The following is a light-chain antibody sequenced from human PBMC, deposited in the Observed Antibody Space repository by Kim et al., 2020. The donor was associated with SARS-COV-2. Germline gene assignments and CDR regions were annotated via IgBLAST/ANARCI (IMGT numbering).Light chain of an antibody. Sequence: WVTFSGTGGSTNIGAGYDVQWYQQLPGTAPKLLIYGNTDRPSGVPDRFSGSKSGSSASLAITDLQAEDEADYYCQSYDTSLSGVIFGGGTQLTVL. J-gene: IGLJ2*01. V-gene: IGLV1-40*01. CDR1: STNIGAGYD. CDR2: GNT. CDR3: QSYDTSLSGVI.